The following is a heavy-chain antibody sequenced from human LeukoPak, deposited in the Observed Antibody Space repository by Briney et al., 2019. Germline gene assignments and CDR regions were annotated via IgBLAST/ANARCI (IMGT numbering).Heavy chain of an antibody. D-gene: IGHD3-22*01. V-gene: IGHV1-8*01. CDR3: ARGGGYYDSSGKYYIDALDL. CDR1: GYTFTSYD. Sequence: ASVKVSCKASGYTFTSYDINWVRQATGQGLEWMGWMKPNSGNTGYAQRFQGRVTMTRDTSISTSYMELSGLRSDDTAVYYCARGGGYYDSSGKYYIDALDLWGEGTIVTVSS. J-gene: IGHJ3*01. CDR2: MKPNSGNT.